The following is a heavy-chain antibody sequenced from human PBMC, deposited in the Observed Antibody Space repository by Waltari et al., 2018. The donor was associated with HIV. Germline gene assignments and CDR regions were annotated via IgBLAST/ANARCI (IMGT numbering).Heavy chain of an antibody. V-gene: IGHV3-11*05. CDR1: GFTFSHSY. D-gene: IGHD2-15*01. Sequence: QVHLVESGGDLVKPGGSLRLSCVGSGFTFSHSYMTWISQAPGKRLEGVSYIAVSSAYTNYGDSVKGRFTMSRDDAKKSLFLQINSLRPEDTAVYYCARVARGLRQGSFDIWGQGTMVTVSS. CDR3: ARVARGLRQGSFDI. J-gene: IGHJ3*02. CDR2: IAVSSAYT.